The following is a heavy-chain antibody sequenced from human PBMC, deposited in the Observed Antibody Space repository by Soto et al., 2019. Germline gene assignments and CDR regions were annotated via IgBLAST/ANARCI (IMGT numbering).Heavy chain of an antibody. Sequence: SETLSLTCTVSGGSMSPYYWSWIRQAPGVGLEWIAYVYYSGYTHYNPSLKSRVTISVDTSKNQFSLKLTSVTAADTAVYYCATSNWFDPWGQGTLVTVSS. V-gene: IGHV4-59*12. J-gene: IGHJ5*02. CDR1: GGSMSPYY. CDR3: ATSNWFDP. CDR2: VYYSGYT.